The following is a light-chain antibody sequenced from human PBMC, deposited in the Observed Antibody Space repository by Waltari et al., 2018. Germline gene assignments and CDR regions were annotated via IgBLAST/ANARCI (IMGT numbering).Light chain of an antibody. CDR1: RSDVGGYKY. CDR2: DVS. V-gene: IGLV2-11*01. Sequence: QSALTQPRSVSGTPGQSVTIYCTGTRSDVGGYKYVSWYQQHPGKAPQLMIYDVSNRPSGVPDRFSGSKSGNTASLTISGLQADDEADYYCCSYAGSHWVFGGGTELTVL. CDR3: CSYAGSHWV. J-gene: IGLJ3*02.